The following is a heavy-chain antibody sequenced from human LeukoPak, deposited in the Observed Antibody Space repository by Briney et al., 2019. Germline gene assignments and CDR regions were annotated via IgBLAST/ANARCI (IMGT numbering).Heavy chain of an antibody. CDR3: AKDPFSDWYFDL. Sequence: GGSLRLSCAASGFTFSSYAMSWVRQAPGKGLEWVSAISGSGGSTYYADSMKGRFTISRDNSKNTLYLQMNSLRAEDTAVYYCAKDPFSDWYFDLWGRGTLVTVSS. CDR2: ISGSGGST. V-gene: IGHV3-23*01. CDR1: GFTFSSYA. J-gene: IGHJ2*01. D-gene: IGHD3-3*02.